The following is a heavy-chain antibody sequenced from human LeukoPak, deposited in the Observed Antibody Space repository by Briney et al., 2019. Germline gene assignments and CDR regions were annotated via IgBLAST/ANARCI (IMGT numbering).Heavy chain of an antibody. D-gene: IGHD3-3*01. Sequence: ASVKVSCKASGYTFTSYGISWVRQAPGQVLEWMGWISAYNGNTNYAQKLQGRVTMTTDTSTSTAYMELRSLRSDDTAVYYCARGTSRFLEWLSGVDYWGQGTLVTVSS. J-gene: IGHJ4*02. CDR2: ISAYNGNT. V-gene: IGHV1-18*01. CDR3: ARGTSRFLEWLSGVDY. CDR1: GYTFTSYG.